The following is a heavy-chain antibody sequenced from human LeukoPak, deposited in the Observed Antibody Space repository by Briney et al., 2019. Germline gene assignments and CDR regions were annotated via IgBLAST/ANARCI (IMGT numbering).Heavy chain of an antibody. CDR2: ISAYNGNT. CDR1: GYTFTSYG. CDR3: ARVKHDYSNWGDYYYYYMDV. Sequence: ASVKVSCKASGYTFTSYGISWVRQAPGQGLEWMGWISAYNGNTNYAQKLQGRVTMTTDTSTSAAYMELRSLRSDDTAVYYCARVKHDYSNWGDYYYYYMDVWGKGTTVTVSS. V-gene: IGHV1-18*01. D-gene: IGHD4-11*01. J-gene: IGHJ6*03.